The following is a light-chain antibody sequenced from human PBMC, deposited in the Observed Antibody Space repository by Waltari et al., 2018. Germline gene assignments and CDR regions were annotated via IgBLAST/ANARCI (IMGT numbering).Light chain of an antibody. CDR3: QHYGSSLFT. CDR1: QSVSSSY. CDR2: GAS. J-gene: IGKJ3*01. Sequence: EIVLTQSPGTLSLSPGERATLSCRASQSVSSSYVAWYQQKPGQAPRLLIYGASSRATGIPDRFSGGGSGTDFTLTISRLEPDDFAVYYCQHYGSSLFTFGPGTKVDIK. V-gene: IGKV3-20*01.